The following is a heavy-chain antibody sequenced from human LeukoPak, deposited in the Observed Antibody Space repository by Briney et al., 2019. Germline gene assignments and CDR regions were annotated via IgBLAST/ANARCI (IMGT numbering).Heavy chain of an antibody. Sequence: PGGSLRLSCAASGFPFSGSSMPWVRQAPGKGLEWVSSIDPASTYIFYADSVKGRFTISRDNAKKSLYLQMNRLRAEDTAVYYCARARDYDFWSAYYFDYWGQGALVTVSS. V-gene: IGHV3-21*01. CDR3: ARARDYDFWSAYYFDY. J-gene: IGHJ4*02. D-gene: IGHD3-3*01. CDR1: GFPFSGSS. CDR2: IDPASTYI.